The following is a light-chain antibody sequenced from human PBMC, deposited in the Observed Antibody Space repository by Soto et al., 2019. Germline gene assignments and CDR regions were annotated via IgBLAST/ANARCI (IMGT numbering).Light chain of an antibody. CDR2: DAS. CDR3: QQYGSSRT. V-gene: IGKV3-20*01. J-gene: IGKJ1*01. CDR1: QSVSAGY. Sequence: EIVLTQSPGTLSLSPGERATLSCRASQSVSAGYLAWYQQKPGQAPRLLIYDASSRATGIPDRFSGSGSGTDFTLTISRLEPEDFAVYYCQQYGSSRTFGQGPKVDIK.